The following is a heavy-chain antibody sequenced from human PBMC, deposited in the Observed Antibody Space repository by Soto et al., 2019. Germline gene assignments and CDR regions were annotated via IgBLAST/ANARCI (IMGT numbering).Heavy chain of an antibody. J-gene: IGHJ6*02. CDR3: ARGFLSVLPYYYYGLDV. V-gene: IGHV1-18*01. D-gene: IGHD2-15*01. Sequence: QVQLVQSGVEVKNPGASVRVSCKASAYPFTSYGISWVRQAPGQGLEWMGWISVYNGNTNDAREFQGRVTLTTDTSTSTAYMELRSLRSDDTAVYYCARGFLSVLPYYYYGLDVWGQGTTVIVSS. CDR2: ISVYNGNT. CDR1: AYPFTSYG.